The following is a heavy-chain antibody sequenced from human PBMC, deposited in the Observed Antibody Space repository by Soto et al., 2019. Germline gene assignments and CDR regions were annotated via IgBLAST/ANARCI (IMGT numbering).Heavy chain of an antibody. CDR3: ARVGQSRDGYNYDWFDP. D-gene: IGHD5-12*01. V-gene: IGHV4-31*03. Sequence: SETLSLTCTVSGGSISSDGYYWSWIRQHPGKGLEWIGYIYYSGSTYYNPSLKSRVTISVDTSKNQFSLKLSSVTAADTAVYYCARVGQSRDGYNYDWFDPWGQGTLVTVSS. CDR1: GGSISSDGYY. CDR2: IYYSGST. J-gene: IGHJ5*02.